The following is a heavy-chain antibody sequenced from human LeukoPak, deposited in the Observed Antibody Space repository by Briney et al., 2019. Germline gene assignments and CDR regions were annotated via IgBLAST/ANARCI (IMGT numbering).Heavy chain of an antibody. CDR1: GGSISSYY. CDR3: ARGYCSGGSCYSHWFDP. J-gene: IGHJ5*02. CDR2: IYYSGST. V-gene: IGHV4-59*01. D-gene: IGHD2-15*01. Sequence: PSETLSLTCTVSGGSISSYYWSWIRQPPGKGLEWIGYIYYSGSTNYNPSLKSRVTISVDTSKNQFSLKLSSVTAADTAVYYCARGYCSGGSCYSHWFDPWGQGTLVTVSS.